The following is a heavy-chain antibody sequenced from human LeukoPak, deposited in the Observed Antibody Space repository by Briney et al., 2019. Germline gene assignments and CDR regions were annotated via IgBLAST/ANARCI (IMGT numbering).Heavy chain of an antibody. V-gene: IGHV4-59*01. CDR2: IYHSGST. D-gene: IGHD3-22*01. CDR1: GGSISSYY. J-gene: IGHJ3*02. Sequence: PSETLSLTCTVSGGSISSYYWSWIRQPPGKGLGWIGYIYHSGSTNYNPSLKSRVTISVDTSKNQFSLKLSSVTAADTAVYYCARRYYYDSSGYGYAFDIWGQGTMVTVSS. CDR3: ARRYYYDSSGYGYAFDI.